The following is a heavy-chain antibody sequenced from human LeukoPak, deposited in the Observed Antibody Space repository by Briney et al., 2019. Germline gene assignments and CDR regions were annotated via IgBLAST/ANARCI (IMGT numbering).Heavy chain of an antibody. CDR2: ISSSSSYI. Sequence: GGSLRLSCAASGFTFSSYSMNWVRQAPGKGLEWVSSISSSSSYIYYADSVKGRFTISRDNAKNSLYLQMNSMRAEDTAVYYCASQSGETYYDFWSGYSLYFDYWGQGTLVTVSS. J-gene: IGHJ4*02. D-gene: IGHD3-3*01. CDR3: ASQSGETYYDFWSGYSLYFDY. CDR1: GFTFSSYS. V-gene: IGHV3-21*01.